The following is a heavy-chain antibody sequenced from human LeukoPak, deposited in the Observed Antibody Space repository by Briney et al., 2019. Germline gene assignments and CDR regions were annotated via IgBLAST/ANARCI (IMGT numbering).Heavy chain of an antibody. CDR1: GFTFSSYW. CDR3: AREGGYCSGGSCFVDY. Sequence: GGSLRLSCAASGFTFSSYWMSWVRQAPGKGLEWVANIKQDGSEKYYVDSVKGRFTISRDNAKNSLYLQMNSLRAEGTAVYYCAREGGYCSGGSCFVDYWGQGTLVTVSS. D-gene: IGHD2-15*01. CDR2: IKQDGSEK. V-gene: IGHV3-7*03. J-gene: IGHJ4*02.